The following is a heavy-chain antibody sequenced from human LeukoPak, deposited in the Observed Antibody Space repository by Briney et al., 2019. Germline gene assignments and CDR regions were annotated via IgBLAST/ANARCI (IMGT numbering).Heavy chain of an antibody. V-gene: IGHV3-74*01. CDR1: GFTFSSYW. CDR3: ARQGDMVLFDY. D-gene: IGHD2-8*01. CDR2: INSDGSST. Sequence: PGGSLRLSCAASGFTFSSYWMHWVRQAPGKGLVCVSRINSDGSSTTYADSVKGRFTISRDNAKNTLYLQMNSLRAEDTAVYYCARQGDMVLFDYWGQGTLVTVSS. J-gene: IGHJ4*02.